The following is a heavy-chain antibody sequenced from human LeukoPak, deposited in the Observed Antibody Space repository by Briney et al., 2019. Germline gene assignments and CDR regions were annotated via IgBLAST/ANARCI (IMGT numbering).Heavy chain of an antibody. CDR1: GGSVSSGTQY. Sequence: PSETLSLTCTVSGGSVSSGTQYWSWIRQPPGKGLEWIGYIYYSGSTNYNPSLKSRVTISIDTSKSQFSLKLSSVTAADTAVYYCARGMTQEYYYYYYYMDVWGKGTTVTVSS. CDR2: IYYSGST. V-gene: IGHV4-61*01. J-gene: IGHJ6*03. CDR3: ARGMTQEYYYYYYYMDV.